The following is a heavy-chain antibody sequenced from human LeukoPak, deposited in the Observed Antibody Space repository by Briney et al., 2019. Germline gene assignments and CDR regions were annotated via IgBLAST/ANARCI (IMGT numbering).Heavy chain of an antibody. Sequence: GGSLRLSCAASGFTLSSYWMHWVRQAPGKGLVWVSRIKSDGRTNYADSVKGRFTIPRDNAKNTVSLQMNSLRAEDTGVYYCARAPSEIGGYYPEYFRHWGQGTLVIVSS. CDR3: ARAPSEIGGYYPEYFRH. V-gene: IGHV3-74*01. CDR1: GFTLSSYW. CDR2: IKSDGRT. D-gene: IGHD3-22*01. J-gene: IGHJ1*01.